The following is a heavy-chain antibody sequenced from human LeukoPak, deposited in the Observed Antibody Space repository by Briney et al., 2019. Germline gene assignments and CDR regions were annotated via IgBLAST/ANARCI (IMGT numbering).Heavy chain of an antibody. CDR2: IFSRGTTI. V-gene: IGHV3-48*01. J-gene: IGHJ6*02. CDR3: VRGYSFGPYGMDV. CDR1: GFTFSSYS. D-gene: IGHD2-15*01. Sequence: GGSLRLSCAASGFTFSSYSMNWVRQAPGKGLEWVSYIFSRGTTIYYADSVKGRFTISRDNSKNTLYLQMSSLRAEDTAVYFCVRGYSFGPYGMDVWGQGTTVTVSS.